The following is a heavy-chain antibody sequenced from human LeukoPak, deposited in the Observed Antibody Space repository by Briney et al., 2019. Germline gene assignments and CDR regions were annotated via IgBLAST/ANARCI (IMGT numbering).Heavy chain of an antibody. CDR1: GSSLSTSGVG. CDR3: AHSCGGGNSAYFDY. J-gene: IGHJ4*02. Sequence: RKSGPTLVNPTQTLTLTCTFSGSSLSTSGVGVGWIRQPPGKALEWLAVIYWDDDERYSPSLKSRLTITKDTSKNQVVLTMTNMDPVDTATYYCAHSCGGGNSAYFDYWGQGTLVTVSS. D-gene: IGHD4-23*01. CDR2: IYWDDDE. V-gene: IGHV2-5*02.